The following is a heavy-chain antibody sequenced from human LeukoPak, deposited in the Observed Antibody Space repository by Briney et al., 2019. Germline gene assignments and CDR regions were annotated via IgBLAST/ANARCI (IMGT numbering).Heavy chain of an antibody. CDR3: ARGRYSGFDI. D-gene: IGHD1-26*01. Sequence: SQTLSLTCALSGXSLFTSGFAWNWIRQSPSRGPEWLGRTYYTSRWSNEYAVSLKSRITVNADTSKNQFSLQLNSVTPEDTALYYCARGRYSGFDIWGQGTTVTVSS. CDR2: TYYTSRWSN. CDR1: GXSLFTSGFA. J-gene: IGHJ3*02. V-gene: IGHV6-1*01.